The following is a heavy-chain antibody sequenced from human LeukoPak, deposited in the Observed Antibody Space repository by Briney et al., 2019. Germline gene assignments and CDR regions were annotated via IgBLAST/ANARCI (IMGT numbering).Heavy chain of an antibody. CDR3: ARDPIVGATRADY. D-gene: IGHD1-26*01. CDR1: GGTFSSYA. Sequence: SVKVSCKASGGTFSSYAISWVRQAPGQGLEWMGGIIPIFGTANYAQKLQGRVTMTTDTSTSTAYMGLRSLRSDDTAVYYCARDPIVGATRADYWGQGTLVTVSS. V-gene: IGHV1-69*05. J-gene: IGHJ4*02. CDR2: IIPIFGTA.